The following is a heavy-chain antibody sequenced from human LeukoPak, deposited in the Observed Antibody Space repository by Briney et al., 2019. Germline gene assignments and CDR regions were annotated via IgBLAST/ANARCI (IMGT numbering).Heavy chain of an antibody. CDR2: IYYSGST. V-gene: IGHV4-39*01. CDR3: ARHEYSGSYYGLSWFDP. D-gene: IGHD1-26*01. Sequence: SETLSLTCTVSGASISSSGCYWGWIRQPPGNGREWISSIYYSGSTYYNPSLKSRVTISVDQSKNQLSLKLSSLTAADTAVYYCARHEYSGSYYGLSWFDPWGQGTLVTVSS. J-gene: IGHJ5*02. CDR1: GASISSSGCY.